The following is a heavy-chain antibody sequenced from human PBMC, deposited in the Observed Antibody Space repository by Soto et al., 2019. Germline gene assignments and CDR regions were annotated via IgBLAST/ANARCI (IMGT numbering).Heavy chain of an antibody. D-gene: IGHD3-10*01. CDR3: ARERMVRVLDY. CDR2: IYHSGST. J-gene: IGHJ4*02. Sequence: SETLSLTCAVSGGSISSSNWWSWVRQPPGKGLEWIGEIYHSGSTNYNPSLKSRVTISVDKPKNQFSLKLSSVTAADTAVYYCARERMVRVLDYWGQGTLVTVSS. V-gene: IGHV4-4*02. CDR1: GGSISSSNW.